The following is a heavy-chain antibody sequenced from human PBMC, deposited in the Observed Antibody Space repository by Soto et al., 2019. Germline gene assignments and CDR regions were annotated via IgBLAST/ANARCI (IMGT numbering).Heavy chain of an antibody. D-gene: IGHD2-15*01. CDR3: AREGDICSGGSCYDY. V-gene: IGHV1-69*08. J-gene: IGHJ4*02. CDR1: GGTFSSYT. Sequence: QVQLVQSGAEVKKPGSSVKVSCKASGGTFSSYTISWVRQAPGQGLEWMGRIIPILGIANYAQKFQGRVTITADKSTSTAYMELSSLRSEDTAVYYCAREGDICSGGSCYDYWGQGTLVTVSS. CDR2: IIPILGIA.